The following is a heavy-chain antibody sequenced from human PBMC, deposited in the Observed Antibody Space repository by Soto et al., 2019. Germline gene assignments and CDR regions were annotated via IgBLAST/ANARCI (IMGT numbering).Heavy chain of an antibody. J-gene: IGHJ4*02. Sequence: EVQLVESGGGLVQPGRSLRLSCAASGFTFDDYAMHWVRQAPGKGLEWVSGISWNSGSIGYADSVKGRFTISSDNAKNSLYLQMNSLRAEDTALYYCAKDMVIFGVVTMDLFDYWGQGTLVTVSS. V-gene: IGHV3-9*01. CDR1: GFTFDDYA. CDR3: AKDMVIFGVVTMDLFDY. D-gene: IGHD3-3*01. CDR2: ISWNSGSI.